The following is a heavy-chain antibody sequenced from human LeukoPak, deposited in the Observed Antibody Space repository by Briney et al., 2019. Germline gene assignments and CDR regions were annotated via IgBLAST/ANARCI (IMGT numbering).Heavy chain of an antibody. V-gene: IGHV4-39*01. Sequence: SETLSLTCTVSGGSISSSSYYWGWLRQPPGKGLEWIGSIYKSGSTYYNPSLKRRDTISVDTSKIPFSLKLSSVTAAVTAVYYCARHVGSYYFPFACWDQGTLVTVSS. CDR1: GGSISSSSYY. CDR2: IYKSGST. CDR3: ARHVGSYYFPFAC. J-gene: IGHJ4*02. D-gene: IGHD1-26*01.